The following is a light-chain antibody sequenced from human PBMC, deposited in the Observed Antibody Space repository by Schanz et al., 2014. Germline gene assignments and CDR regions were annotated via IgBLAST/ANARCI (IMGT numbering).Light chain of an antibody. CDR3: SSYGGNLGV. CDR2: DVT. Sequence: QSALTQPPSASGSPGQSVTISCTGTSSDVGGYNYVSWYQQHPGKAPKLIISDVTRRPSGVPDRFSGSKSDNTAALTVSGLQAEDEADYYCSSYGGNLGVFGTGTKVTVL. J-gene: IGLJ1*01. CDR1: SSDVGGYNY. V-gene: IGLV2-8*01.